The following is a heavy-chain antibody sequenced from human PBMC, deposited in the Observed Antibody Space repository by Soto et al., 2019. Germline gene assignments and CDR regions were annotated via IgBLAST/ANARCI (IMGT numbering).Heavy chain of an antibody. Sequence: EVQLLESGGGLVQPGGSLRLSCAASGFTFSSYAMSWVRQAPGKGLEWVSAISGSGGSTYYADSVKGRLTISRDNSKNALYLQMNSLRAEDTAVYYCAKDTRFLEWLEGSYYYYGMDVWGQGTTVTVSS. J-gene: IGHJ6*02. CDR2: ISGSGGST. D-gene: IGHD3-3*01. CDR3: AKDTRFLEWLEGSYYYYGMDV. V-gene: IGHV3-23*01. CDR1: GFTFSSYA.